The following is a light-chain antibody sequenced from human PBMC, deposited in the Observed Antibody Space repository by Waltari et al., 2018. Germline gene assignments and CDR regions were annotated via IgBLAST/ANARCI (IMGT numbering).Light chain of an antibody. CDR3: QQYDNWPLYT. CDR1: QSVSNN. Sequence: EIVMTQSPATLSVSPGERATLSCRASQSVSNNLAWYQQKPGQAPRLLISGASTRATGIPARFSGSGSGTEFTLSISSLQSEDFAIYFCQQYDNWPLYTFGQGTKLEI. J-gene: IGKJ2*01. V-gene: IGKV3-15*01. CDR2: GAS.